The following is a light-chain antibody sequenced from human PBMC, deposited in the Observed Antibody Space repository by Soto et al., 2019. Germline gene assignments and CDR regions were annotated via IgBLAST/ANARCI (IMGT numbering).Light chain of an antibody. CDR1: QSISSY. Sequence: DIPMTQSPSSLSASVGDRVTITCRASQSISSYLNWYQQKPGKAPKLLIYAASSLQSGVPSRFSGSGSGTDFPLTISSLQPEDFATDYCQQSYSTPQDTFGQGTKLEIK. V-gene: IGKV1-39*01. CDR3: QQSYSTPQDT. CDR2: AAS. J-gene: IGKJ2*01.